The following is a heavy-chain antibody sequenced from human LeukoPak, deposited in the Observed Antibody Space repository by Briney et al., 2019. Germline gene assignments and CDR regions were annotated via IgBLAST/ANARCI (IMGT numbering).Heavy chain of an antibody. CDR2: IKQDGSEK. CDR3: AKDLGVAWFDP. V-gene: IGHV3-7*01. Sequence: GGSLRLSCAASGFTFSSYWMSWVRQAPGKGLEWVANIKQDGSEKYYVDSVKGRFTISRDNSKNTLYLQMNSLRAEDTAVYYCAKDLGVAWFDPWGQGTLVTVSS. J-gene: IGHJ5*02. CDR1: GFTFSSYW. D-gene: IGHD2-8*01.